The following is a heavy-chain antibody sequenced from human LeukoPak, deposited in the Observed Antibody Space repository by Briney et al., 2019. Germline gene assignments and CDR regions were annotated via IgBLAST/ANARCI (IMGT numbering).Heavy chain of an antibody. CDR1: GFTFSSYW. D-gene: IGHD2-15*01. CDR2: INSDGSST. J-gene: IGHJ6*03. Sequence: GGSLRLSCAASGFTFSSYWMHWVRQAPGKGLVWVSRINSDGSSTSYADSVKGRFTISRDNAKNTLYLQMNSLRAEDTAVYYCAKGAGGYCSGGSCYSDYYMDVWGKGTTVTVSS. V-gene: IGHV3-74*01. CDR3: AKGAGGYCSGGSCYSDYYMDV.